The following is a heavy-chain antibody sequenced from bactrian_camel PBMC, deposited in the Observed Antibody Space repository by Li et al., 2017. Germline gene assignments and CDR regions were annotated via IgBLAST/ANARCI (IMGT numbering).Heavy chain of an antibody. Sequence: HVQLVESGGGLVQPGGSLRLSCSAGGSTSMYWWMGWVRQTPGKGLEWVSSIYLGGGSTYYADSVKGRFTISKDNAKNTMYLLMNSLKPEDTAVYYCAADSATKGNEYKYWGQGTQVTVS. D-gene: IGHD4*01. V-gene: IGHV3S1*01. CDR2: IYLGGGST. J-gene: IGHJ4*01. CDR1: GSTSMYWW. CDR3: AADSATKGNEYKY.